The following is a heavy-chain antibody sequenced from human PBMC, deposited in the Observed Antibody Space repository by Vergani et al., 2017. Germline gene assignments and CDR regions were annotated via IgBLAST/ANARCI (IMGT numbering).Heavy chain of an antibody. V-gene: IGHV4-59*01. CDR3: ARGGDSSSWLRGRGLFAD. CDR1: GGSMSGYY. J-gene: IGHJ4*02. CDR2: MYHSGST. D-gene: IGHD6-13*01. Sequence: QVRLQESGPGLVKPSETLSLTCSVSGGSMSGYYWSWIRQPPGKELEWIGYMYHSGSTNYNPSLETRVTIAGDTSKNQFSLKLNSVTAAETAVYYCARGGDSSSWLRGRGLFADWRQGTLATVSS.